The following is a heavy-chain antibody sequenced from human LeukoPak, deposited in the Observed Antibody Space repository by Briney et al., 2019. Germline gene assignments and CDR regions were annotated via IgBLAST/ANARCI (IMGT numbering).Heavy chain of an antibody. J-gene: IGHJ6*02. CDR3: ARYCRNSNSLPDYYGMDV. D-gene: IGHD2-15*01. Sequence: GGSLRLLCAASGFTFSKYPLRCVPETPRKGLECGSDLLGSGGSTYHADSVKGRCTITRDNSKNKLYLQLNSLRVEDTAVYYCARYCRNSNSLPDYYGMDVWGQGTTVTVSS. V-gene: IGHV3-23*01. CDR2: LLGSGGST. CDR1: GFTFSKYP.